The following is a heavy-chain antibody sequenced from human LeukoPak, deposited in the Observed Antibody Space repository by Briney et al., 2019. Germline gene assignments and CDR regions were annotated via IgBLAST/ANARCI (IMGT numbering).Heavy chain of an antibody. CDR3: ARADFRGGYFAGFDY. D-gene: IGHD3-3*01. CDR2: IYYSGSA. CDR1: GGAISNGDYY. V-gene: IGHV4-31*03. Sequence: SETLSLTCSVSGGAISNGDYYWSWIRHHPERGLEWIECIYYSGSAYYNPSLKGRLTVSIYTTKNHSSLWLSSVTTGDTAVYYCARADFRGGYFAGFDYWGQGTLVTVSS. J-gene: IGHJ4*02.